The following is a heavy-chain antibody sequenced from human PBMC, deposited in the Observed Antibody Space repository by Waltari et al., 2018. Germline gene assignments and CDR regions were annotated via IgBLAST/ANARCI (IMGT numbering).Heavy chain of an antibody. Sequence: EVQLVESGGGLVQPGGSLRLSCAASGLPFSNFWMSWARQAPGKGLEWVANINQDGSGEYYVDSVKGRFTISRDNAKNSLYLQMNSLRVEDTAVYYCQRGDYWGQGTLVTVSS. CDR2: INQDGSGE. CDR1: GLPFSNFW. CDR3: QRGDY. J-gene: IGHJ4*02. V-gene: IGHV3-7*04.